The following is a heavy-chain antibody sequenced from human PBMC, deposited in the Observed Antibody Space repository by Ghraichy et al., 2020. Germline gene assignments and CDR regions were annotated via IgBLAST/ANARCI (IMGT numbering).Heavy chain of an antibody. V-gene: IGHV4-4*07. Sequence: SETLSLTCTVSGGSMFGYYWSWIRQPAGKGLEWIGRVSTTGNPNYCPSLKSRVAMSLDTSKNHFSLRLSSVTAADTAVYYCARSTSLQPFDFWGQGTLVAVSS. J-gene: IGHJ4*02. CDR1: GGSMFGYY. CDR2: VSTTGNP. D-gene: IGHD5-18*01. CDR3: ARSTSLQPFDF.